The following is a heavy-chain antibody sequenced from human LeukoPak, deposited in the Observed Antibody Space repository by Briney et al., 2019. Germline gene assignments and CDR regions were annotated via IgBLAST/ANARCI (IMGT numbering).Heavy chain of an antibody. J-gene: IGHJ4*02. CDR2: INPNSGGT. D-gene: IGHD3-22*01. Sequence: ASVKVSCKASGYTFTVYYMHWVRQAPGQGLEWMGRINPNSGGTNYAQKFQGRVTMTRDTSISTAYMELSRLRSDDTAVYYCARGYYYDSSGYCFDYWGQGTLVTVSS. V-gene: IGHV1-2*06. CDR3: ARGYYYDSSGYCFDY. CDR1: GYTFTVYY.